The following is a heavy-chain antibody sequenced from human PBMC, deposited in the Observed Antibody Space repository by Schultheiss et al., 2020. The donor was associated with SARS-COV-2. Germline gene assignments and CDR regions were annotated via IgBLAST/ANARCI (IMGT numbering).Heavy chain of an antibody. Sequence: SETLSLTCTVSGGSVSSGSYYWSWIRQPPGKGLEWIGYIYYSGSTNYNPSLKSRVTISVDTSKNQFSLKLSSVTAADTAVYYCARDSGYCSGGSCYLYYYGMDVWGQGTTVTVSS. CDR3: ARDSGYCSGGSCYLYYYGMDV. CDR2: IYYSGST. CDR1: GGSVSSGSYY. V-gene: IGHV4-61*01. D-gene: IGHD2-15*01. J-gene: IGHJ6*02.